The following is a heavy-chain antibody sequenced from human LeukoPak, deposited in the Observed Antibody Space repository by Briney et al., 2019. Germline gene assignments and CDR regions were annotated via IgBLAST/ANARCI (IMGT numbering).Heavy chain of an antibody. D-gene: IGHD4-17*01. CDR3: ARGDDYGALDY. CDR2: INPSGGST. J-gene: IGHJ4*02. V-gene: IGHV1-46*01. CDR1: GYTFTSYY. Sequence: ASVKVSCKASGYTFTSYYMHWVRQAPGQGLEWMGIINPSGGSTSYAQKFQGRVTITADKSTSTAYMELSSLRSEDTAVYYCARGDDYGALDYWGQGTLVTVSS.